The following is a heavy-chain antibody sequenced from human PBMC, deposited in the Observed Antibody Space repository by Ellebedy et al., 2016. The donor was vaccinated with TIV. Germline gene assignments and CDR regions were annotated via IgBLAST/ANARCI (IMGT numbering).Heavy chain of an antibody. D-gene: IGHD4-17*01. CDR2: FDPEHGRA. Sequence: ASVKVSCKVSGHTLMELSMHWVRQAPGKGLEWVGGFDPEHGRAIYAQKFQGRVTMTEDTSTDTVYMELSSLRSEDTAVYYCANLGETSVSYYYYGMDVWGQGTTVTVSS. V-gene: IGHV1-24*01. CDR3: ANLGETSVSYYYYGMDV. J-gene: IGHJ6*02. CDR1: GHTLMELS.